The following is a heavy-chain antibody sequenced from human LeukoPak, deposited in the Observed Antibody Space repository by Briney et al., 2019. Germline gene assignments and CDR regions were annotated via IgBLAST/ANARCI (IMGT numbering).Heavy chain of an antibody. V-gene: IGHV3-74*01. CDR1: GLPFYSYW. D-gene: IGHD4-17*01. Sequence: GGPLRLSCGASGLPFYSYWMHWVPQAPGKGLVWVSRINSDGSSTSYADSVKGRFTISRDNAKNTLYLQMNSLRAEDTAVYYCARDPRDYGDYNFDYWGQGTLVTVSS. CDR3: ARDPRDYGDYNFDY. CDR2: INSDGSST. J-gene: IGHJ4*02.